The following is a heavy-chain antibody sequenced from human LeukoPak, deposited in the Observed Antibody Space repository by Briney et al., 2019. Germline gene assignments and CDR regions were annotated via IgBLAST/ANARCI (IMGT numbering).Heavy chain of an antibody. CDR1: GGSISSHY. CDR3: ARVKRGGARPAHFDY. D-gene: IGHD6-6*01. J-gene: IGHJ4*02. CDR2: IYYSGST. V-gene: IGHV4-59*11. Sequence: SETLSLTCTVSGGSISSHYWSWIRQPPGKGLEWIGYIYYSGSTNYNPSLKSRVTISVDASKNQFSLKLSSVTAAYTAVYYFARVKRGGARPAHFDYWGQGTLVTVSS.